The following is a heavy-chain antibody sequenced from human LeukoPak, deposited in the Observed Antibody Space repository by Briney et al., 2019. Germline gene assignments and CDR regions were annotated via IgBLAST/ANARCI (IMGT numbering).Heavy chain of an antibody. CDR1: GGSISNSIYY. D-gene: IGHD2-2*01. Sequence: SETLSLTCAVSGGSISNSIYYWAWLRQPPGKGLEWIGSIYSSGSTYYNPSLKRRVTISVDTSKNQFSLKVCSVTAADTAVYYCARDAGHQLSRRNYYAMDVWGQGTAVTVSS. J-gene: IGHJ6*02. V-gene: IGHV4-39*07. CDR2: IYSSGST. CDR3: ARDAGHQLSRRNYYAMDV.